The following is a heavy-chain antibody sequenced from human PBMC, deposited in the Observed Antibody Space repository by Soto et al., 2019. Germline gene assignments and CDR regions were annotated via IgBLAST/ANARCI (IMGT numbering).Heavy chain of an antibody. V-gene: IGHV4-31*03. CDR1: GGSISSGGYY. CDR2: IYYSGST. J-gene: IGHJ5*02. D-gene: IGHD3-10*01. Sequence: QVQLQESGPGLVKPSETLSLTCTVSGGSISSGGYYWSWIRQHPGKGLEWIGYIYYSGSTYYNPSLKSRVTISVDTSKNQFSLKLSSVTAADTAIYYWARDSPITMVGPVQNWFDPWGQGTLVTVSS. CDR3: ARDSPITMVGPVQNWFDP.